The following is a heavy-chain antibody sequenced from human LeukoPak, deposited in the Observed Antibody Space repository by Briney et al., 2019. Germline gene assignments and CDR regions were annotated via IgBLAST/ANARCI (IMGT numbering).Heavy chain of an antibody. D-gene: IGHD2-2*02. V-gene: IGHV4-4*07. Sequence: PSETLSLTCTVSGGSISSYYWSWIRQPAGKGLEWIGRIYTSGSTNYNPSLKSRVTMSVDTSKNQFSLKLSSVAAADTAVYYCARDNYCSSTSCYSYYYYYMDVWGKGTTVTVSS. CDR3: ARDNYCSSTSCYSYYYYYMDV. J-gene: IGHJ6*03. CDR1: GGSISSYY. CDR2: IYTSGST.